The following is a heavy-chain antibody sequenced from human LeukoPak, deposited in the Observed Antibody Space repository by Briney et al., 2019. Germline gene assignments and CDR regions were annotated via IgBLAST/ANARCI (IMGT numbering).Heavy chain of an antibody. CDR1: GYTFTGYY. V-gene: IGHV1-2*02. Sequence: GASVKVSCKASGYTFTGYYMHWVRQAPGQGLEWMGWINPNSGGTNYAQKFQGRVTMTRDTSISTAYMELSRLRSDDTAVYYCARNTEQWLDENWFDPWGQGTLVTVSS. J-gene: IGHJ5*02. CDR3: ARNTEQWLDENWFDP. CDR2: INPNSGGT. D-gene: IGHD6-19*01.